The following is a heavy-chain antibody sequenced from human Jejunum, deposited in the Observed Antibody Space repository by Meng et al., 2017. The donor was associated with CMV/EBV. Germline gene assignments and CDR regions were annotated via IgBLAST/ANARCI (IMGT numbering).Heavy chain of an antibody. CDR1: GYSFTTYW. CDR3: ASSYYLSGVFDN. D-gene: IGHD3-22*01. J-gene: IGHJ4*02. V-gene: IGHV5-51*01. Sequence: SGYSFTTYWNGWVRQMPGKGPEWMGSIYPGDSDTRYSPSFQGQVSISADRSITTAYLQWSSLKASDTAMYYCASSYYLSGVFDNWGQGTLVTVSS. CDR2: IYPGDSDT.